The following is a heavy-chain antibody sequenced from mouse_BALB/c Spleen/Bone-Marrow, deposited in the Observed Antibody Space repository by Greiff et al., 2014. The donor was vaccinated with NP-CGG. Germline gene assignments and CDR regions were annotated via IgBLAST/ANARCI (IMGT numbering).Heavy chain of an antibody. CDR3: TRYDLTTRAFAY. V-gene: IGHV1-61*01. Sequence: VQLVESGAELVRPGASVKLSCKASGYSFTSYWMNWVKQRPGQGLEWIGMIHLSDSESRLNQKFKDKATLPVDKSSSTAYMQLSSPTSEDSAVYYCTRYDLTTRAFAYWGQGTLVTVSA. J-gene: IGHJ3*01. CDR1: GYSFTSYW. CDR2: IHLSDSES. D-gene: IGHD3-3*01.